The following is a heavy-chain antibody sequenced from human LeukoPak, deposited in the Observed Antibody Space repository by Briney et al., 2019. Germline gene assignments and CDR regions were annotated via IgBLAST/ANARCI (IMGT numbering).Heavy chain of an antibody. J-gene: IGHJ4*02. CDR2: ISGSGGNT. Sequence: GGPLRLSCAASGFTFSNYAMSWVRQAPGKGLEWVSAISGSGGNTYYADSVKGRFTISRDNSKNTLYLQMSSLRAEDTAVYYCAKLVYGFWSGYFFRGQGTLVTVSS. D-gene: IGHD3-3*01. CDR1: GFTFSNYA. V-gene: IGHV3-23*01. CDR3: AKLVYGFWSGYFF.